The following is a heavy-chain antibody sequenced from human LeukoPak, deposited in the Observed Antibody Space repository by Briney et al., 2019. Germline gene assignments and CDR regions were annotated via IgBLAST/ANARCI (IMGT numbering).Heavy chain of an antibody. V-gene: IGHV4-61*01. J-gene: IGHJ4*02. CDR3: ARDSLDSSDYIDY. CDR2: IYYSGST. CDR1: GGSVSSGSYY. D-gene: IGHD3-22*01. Sequence: SETLSLTCTVSGGSVSSGSYYWSWIRQSPGKGLEWIGYIYYSGSTNYNPSLKSRVTISVDTSKNQFSLKLSSVTAADTAVYYCARDSLDSSDYIDYWGQGTLVTVSS.